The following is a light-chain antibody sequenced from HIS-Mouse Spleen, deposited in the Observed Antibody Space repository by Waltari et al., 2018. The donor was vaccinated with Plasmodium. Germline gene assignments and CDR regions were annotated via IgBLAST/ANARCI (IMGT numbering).Light chain of an antibody. CDR3: QQLNNDPLT. CDR2: DAS. CDR1: QGISSA. J-gene: IGKJ4*01. Sequence: AIKLTQSPSSLSSSVRDRVTITSRARQGISSALAWYQQNPEKAPKILIYDASSFESGVPSRFIGSGAGTDFTLTISSLQHEDYATYYCQQLNNDPLTFGGGTKVEIK. V-gene: IGKV1D-13*01.